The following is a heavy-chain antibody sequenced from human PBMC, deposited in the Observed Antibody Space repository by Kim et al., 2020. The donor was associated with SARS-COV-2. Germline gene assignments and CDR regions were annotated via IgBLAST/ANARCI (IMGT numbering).Heavy chain of an antibody. CDR1: GGSISSYY. J-gene: IGHJ2*01. D-gene: IGHD4-17*01. CDR2: IYYSGST. CDR3: ARTLSYGDLYWYFDL. Sequence: SETLSLTCTVSGGSISSYYWSWIRQPPGKGLEWIGYIYYSGSTNYNPSLKSRVTISVDTSKNQFSLKLSSVTAADTAVYYCARTLSYGDLYWYFDLWGRGTLVTVSS. V-gene: IGHV4-59*13.